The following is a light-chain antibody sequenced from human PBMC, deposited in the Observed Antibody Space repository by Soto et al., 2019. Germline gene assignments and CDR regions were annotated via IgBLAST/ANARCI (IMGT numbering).Light chain of an antibody. Sequence: ERVGTQAAATRSVSRGGGATLSCRASQSISDTLAWYQQKPGQAPRLLIYGASTRASGLPARFSGSGSGTDFTLTITSLQPEDFATYYCRQLNTHPRTFGQGTKVDIK. CDR2: GAS. J-gene: IGKJ1*01. CDR1: QSISDT. V-gene: IGKV3-15*01. CDR3: RQLNTHPRT.